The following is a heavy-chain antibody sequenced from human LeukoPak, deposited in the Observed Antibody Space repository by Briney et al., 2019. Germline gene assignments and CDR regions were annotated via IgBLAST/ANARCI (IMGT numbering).Heavy chain of an antibody. Sequence: ASVKVSCKASGYTFTGYDINWVRQATGQGLEWTGWMNPNSGNTGYAQKFQGRVTMTRNTSISTAYMELSSLRSEDTAVYYCARSGYSYGYYYYGMDVWGQGTTVTVSS. V-gene: IGHV1-8*01. D-gene: IGHD5-18*01. CDR3: ARSGYSYGYYYYGMDV. J-gene: IGHJ6*02. CDR1: GYTFTGYD. CDR2: MNPNSGNT.